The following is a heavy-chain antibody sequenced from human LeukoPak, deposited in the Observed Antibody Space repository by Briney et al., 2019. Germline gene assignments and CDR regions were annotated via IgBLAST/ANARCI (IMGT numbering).Heavy chain of an antibody. D-gene: IGHD2-15*01. CDR3: AQAATAGYCSGGSCYSPGY. V-gene: IGHV3-23*01. J-gene: IGHJ4*02. Sequence: GGSLRLSCAASTFTFSSYAMIWVRQAPGKGLEWVSVISGGDSSTYYAESVKGRFTISRDNSKSTLYLQMNSLRAEDTAVYYCAQAATAGYCSGGSCYSPGYWGQGTLVTVSS. CDR2: ISGGDSST. CDR1: TFTFSSYA.